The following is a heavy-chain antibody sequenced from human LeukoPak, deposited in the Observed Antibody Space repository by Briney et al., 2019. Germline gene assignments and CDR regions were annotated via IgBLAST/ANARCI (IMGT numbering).Heavy chain of an antibody. CDR1: GGSLSDYY. D-gene: IGHD6-13*01. Sequence: SETLSLTCAVFGGSLSDYYWSWIRQSPGKGLEWIGEVHQTAGATYNPSLKSRVTISLDTSNNQFSLGVSSVTAADTAVYYCARGPLTSGWFSEPIWGGQGTLVTVSS. CDR3: ARGPLTSGWFSEPIW. V-gene: IGHV4-34*01. CDR2: VHQTAGA. J-gene: IGHJ4*02.